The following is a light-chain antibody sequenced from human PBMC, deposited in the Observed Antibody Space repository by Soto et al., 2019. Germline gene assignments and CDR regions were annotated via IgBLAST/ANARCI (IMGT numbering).Light chain of an antibody. CDR3: QQYNNWPPYT. Sequence: EIVMTQSPANLSVSPGERATLSCRASQSVSSNLAWYQQXXXXAPRLLIYGASTRATGIPARFSGSGSGTEFTLTISSLQSEDFAVYYCQQYNNWPPYTFCQGTKLEIK. CDR1: QSVSSN. J-gene: IGKJ2*01. CDR2: GAS. V-gene: IGKV3-15*01.